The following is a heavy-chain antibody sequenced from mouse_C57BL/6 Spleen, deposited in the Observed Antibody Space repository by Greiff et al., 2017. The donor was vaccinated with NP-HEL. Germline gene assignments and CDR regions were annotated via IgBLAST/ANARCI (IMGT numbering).Heavy chain of an antibody. Sequence: VQLQQPGAELVKPGASVKLSCKASGYTFTSYWMHWVKQRPGQCLEWIGMIHPNSGSTNYNEKFKSKATLTVDKSSSTAYMQLSSLTSEDSAVYYCALYYGSSYDAMDYWGQGTSVTVSS. D-gene: IGHD1-1*01. J-gene: IGHJ4*01. CDR3: ALYYGSSYDAMDY. CDR1: GYTFTSYW. V-gene: IGHV1-64*01. CDR2: IHPNSGST.